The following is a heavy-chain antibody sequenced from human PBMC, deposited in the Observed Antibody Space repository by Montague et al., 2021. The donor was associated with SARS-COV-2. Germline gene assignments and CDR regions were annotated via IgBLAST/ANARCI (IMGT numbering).Heavy chain of an antibody. CDR3: AGDIAAAGLFDY. J-gene: IGHJ4*02. Sequence: TLSLTCTVSGGSISSGSYYWSWIRQPAGKGLEWIGRISISGSTNYNPSLKSRVTISVDTSKNQFSLKLSSVTAADTAVYYCAGDIAAAGLFDYWGQGTLVTVSS. CDR2: ISISGST. CDR1: GGSISSGSYY. V-gene: IGHV4-61*02. D-gene: IGHD6-25*01.